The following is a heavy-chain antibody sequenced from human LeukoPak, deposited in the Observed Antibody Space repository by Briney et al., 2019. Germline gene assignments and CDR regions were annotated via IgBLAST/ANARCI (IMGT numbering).Heavy chain of an antibody. V-gene: IGHV3-64*01. D-gene: IGHD2-2*01. CDR3: AREKSTSIAFDI. CDR2: IRSNGGST. CDR1: GFTFSSYA. Sequence: GGSLRLSCAASGFTFSSYAMHWVRQAPGKGLEYVSAIRSNGGSTYYANSVKGRFTISRDNSKNTLYLQMGSLRAEDMAVYYCAREKSTSIAFDIWGQGTMVTVSS. J-gene: IGHJ3*02.